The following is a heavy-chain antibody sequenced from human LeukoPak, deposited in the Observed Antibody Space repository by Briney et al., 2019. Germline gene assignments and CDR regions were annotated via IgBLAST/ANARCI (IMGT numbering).Heavy chain of an antibody. V-gene: IGHV3-30*02. Sequence: GGSLRLSCAASGFTFSSYGMHWVRQAPGKGLEWVAFIRYDGSNKYYADSVKGRFTISRDNSKNTLYLQMNSLRAEDTAVYYCAKAGYCSSTSCYKNYMDVWGKGTTVTVSS. CDR1: GFTFSSYG. J-gene: IGHJ6*03. CDR3: AKAGYCSSTSCYKNYMDV. D-gene: IGHD2-2*02. CDR2: IRYDGSNK.